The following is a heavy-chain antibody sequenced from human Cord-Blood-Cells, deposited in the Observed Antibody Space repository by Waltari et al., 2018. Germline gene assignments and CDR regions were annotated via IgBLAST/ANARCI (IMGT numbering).Heavy chain of an antibody. J-gene: IGHJ3*02. CDR1: GGSFSRYY. CDR2: INHSGST. D-gene: IGHD3-3*01. V-gene: IGHV4-34*01. CDR3: ARYYDFWSGDAFDI. Sequence: QVQLQQWGAGLLKPSETLSLTCAVYGGSFSRYYRSWIRQPHGKGLEWSGEINHSGSTNYNPSLKSRVTISVDTAKNQFSLKLSSVTTADTAVYYCARYYDFWSGDAFDIWGQGTMVTVSS.